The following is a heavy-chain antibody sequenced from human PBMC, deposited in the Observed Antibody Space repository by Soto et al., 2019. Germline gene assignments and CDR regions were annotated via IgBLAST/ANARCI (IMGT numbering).Heavy chain of an antibody. CDR3: ARTRASVYSSSWYERNKFDY. CDR2: INPNSGGT. CDR1: GYTFTGYY. D-gene: IGHD6-13*01. V-gene: IGHV1-2*02. J-gene: IGHJ4*02. Sequence: ASVKVSCKASGYTFTGYYMHWVRQAPGQGLEWMGWINPNSGGTNYAQKFQGRVTMTRDTSISTAYTELSRLRSDDTAVYYCARTRASVYSSSWYERNKFDYWGQGTLVTVSS.